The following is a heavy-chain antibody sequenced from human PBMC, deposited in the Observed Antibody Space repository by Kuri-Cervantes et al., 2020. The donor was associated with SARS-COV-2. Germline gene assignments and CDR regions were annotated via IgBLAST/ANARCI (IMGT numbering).Heavy chain of an antibody. CDR2: INHSGST. D-gene: IGHD2-2*01. CDR3: ARGFGDIVVVPAAREYNWFDP. Sequence: SETLSLTCAVYGGSFSGYYWSWIRQPPGKGLEWIGEINHSGSTNYNPSLKSRVTISVDTSKNQFSLKLSSVTAADTAVYYCARGFGDIVVVPAAREYNWFDPWCQGTLVTVSS. CDR1: GGSFSGYY. V-gene: IGHV4-34*01. J-gene: IGHJ5*02.